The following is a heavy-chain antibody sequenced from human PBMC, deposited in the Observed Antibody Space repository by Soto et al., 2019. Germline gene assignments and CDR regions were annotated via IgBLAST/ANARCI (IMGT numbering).Heavy chain of an antibody. V-gene: IGHV1-2*04. CDR1: GYSFTANS. CDR2: INPNNGGT. D-gene: IGHD2-15*01. Sequence: ASVKVSCKASGYSFTANSMHWVRQAPGQGLEWMGWINPNNGGTNYARKFQGWVTMTRDTSISTAYMDLTRLKSDDTAVYYCATLVYCCGGSRYVGGYWGQGTLVTVSS. CDR3: ATLVYCCGGSRYVGGY. J-gene: IGHJ4*02.